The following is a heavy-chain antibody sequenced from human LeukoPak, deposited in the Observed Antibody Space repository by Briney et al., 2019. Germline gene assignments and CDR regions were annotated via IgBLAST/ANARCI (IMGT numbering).Heavy chain of an antibody. CDR1: GFTFSSYS. D-gene: IGHD2-2*01. V-gene: IGHV3-21*01. CDR2: ISSSSSYI. CDR3: ARALLRGDIVVVPAAGY. Sequence: PGGSLRLSCAASGFTFSSYSMNWVRQAPGKGLEWVSSISSSSSYIYYADSVKGRFTISRDNAKNSLYLQMNSLRAEDTAVYYCARALLRGDIVVVPAAGYWGQGTLVTVSS. J-gene: IGHJ4*02.